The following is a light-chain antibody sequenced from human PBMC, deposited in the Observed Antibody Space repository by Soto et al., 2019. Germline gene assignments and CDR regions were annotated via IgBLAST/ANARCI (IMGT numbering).Light chain of an antibody. J-gene: IGKJ3*01. CDR1: QSVSSGY. V-gene: IGKV3-20*01. CDR3: QQYGGSPPFT. Sequence: EIVLTQSPGTLSLSPGERATLSCRASQSVSSGYLAWYQQKPGQAPRLLISGASSRATGIPDRFSGSGSGTDFTLTISRLEPEDFAVYYCQQYGGSPPFTFGPGTKVDIK. CDR2: GAS.